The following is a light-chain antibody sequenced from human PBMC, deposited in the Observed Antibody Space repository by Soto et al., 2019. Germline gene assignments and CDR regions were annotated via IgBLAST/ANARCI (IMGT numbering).Light chain of an antibody. Sequence: QSVLTQPASVSGSPGQSITISCTGTSSDVGSYNLVSWYQQHPGKAPKLMIYEGSKRPSGVSNRFSGSKSGNTASQTISGLQAEDEDDYYCCSYAGSSYVVFGGGTTLTVL. V-gene: IGLV2-23*01. CDR2: EGS. CDR3: CSYAGSSYVV. CDR1: SSDVGSYNL. J-gene: IGLJ2*01.